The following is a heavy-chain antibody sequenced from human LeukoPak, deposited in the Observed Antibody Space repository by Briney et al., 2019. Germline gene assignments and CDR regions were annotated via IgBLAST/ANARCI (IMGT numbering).Heavy chain of an antibody. J-gene: IGHJ4*02. Sequence: GGSLRLSCAASGFTFSSYSMNWVRQAPGKGLEWVSSISSSSNYIYYADSVKGRFTISRDNAKNSLYLQRNSLRAEDTAVYYCARVRDSIFGVVSHEINYWGQGTLVTVSS. CDR2: ISSSSNYI. CDR3: ARVRDSIFGVVSHEINY. D-gene: IGHD3-3*02. CDR1: GFTFSSYS. V-gene: IGHV3-21*01.